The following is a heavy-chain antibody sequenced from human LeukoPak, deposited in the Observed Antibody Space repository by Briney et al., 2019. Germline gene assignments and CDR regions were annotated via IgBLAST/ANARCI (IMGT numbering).Heavy chain of an antibody. CDR1: GCTFTAYH. V-gene: IGHV1-46*01. J-gene: IGHJ4*02. CDR2: LYSSGDTR. CDR3: ARETPDAYCFDH. Sequence: GASVKVSCKASGCTFTAYHLHWVRQAPGQGLEWIGILYSSGDTRIHAHNFQGRVTMTRDTSTSTLYIDLSSLGSDDTAVYYCARETPDAYCFDHWGQGTLVTVSS. D-gene: IGHD1-14*01.